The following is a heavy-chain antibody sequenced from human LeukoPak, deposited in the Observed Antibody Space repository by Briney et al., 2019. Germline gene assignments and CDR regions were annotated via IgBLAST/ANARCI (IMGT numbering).Heavy chain of an antibody. CDR1: GYTFTGYY. CDR3: AREDGRYYYYGMDV. V-gene: IGHV1-2*02. J-gene: IGHJ6*02. Sequence: GASVTVSCKASGYTFTGYYMHWVRQAPGQGLEWMGWINPNSGGTNYAQKFQGRVTMTRDTSISTAYMELSRLRSDDTAVYYCAREDGRYYYYGMDVWGQGTTVTVSS. CDR2: INPNSGGT.